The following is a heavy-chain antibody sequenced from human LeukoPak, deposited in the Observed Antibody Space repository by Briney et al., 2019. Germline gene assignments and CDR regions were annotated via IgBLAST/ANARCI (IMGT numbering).Heavy chain of an antibody. CDR2: IIPIFGTA. CDR1: GGTFSSYA. D-gene: IGHD6-6*01. J-gene: IGHJ5*02. Sequence: GSSVKVSCKASGGTFSSYAISWVRQAPGQGLEWMGGIIPIFGTANYAQKFQGRVTITADESTSTAYMELSSLRSEDTAVYYYARGRSSIAAHNWFDPWGQGTLVTVSS. CDR3: ARGRSSIAAHNWFDP. V-gene: IGHV1-69*01.